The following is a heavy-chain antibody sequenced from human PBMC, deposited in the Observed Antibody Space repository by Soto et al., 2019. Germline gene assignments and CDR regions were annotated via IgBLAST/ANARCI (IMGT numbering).Heavy chain of an antibody. Sequence: GASVKVSCKASGGTFSSYAISWVRQAPGQGLEWMGGIIPIFGTANYAQKFQGRVTITADESTSTAYMELSSLRSEDTAVYYCARETGFWGEGHYYYYCGMDVWGQGTTVTVSS. V-gene: IGHV1-69*13. CDR3: ARETGFWGEGHYYYYCGMDV. J-gene: IGHJ6*02. CDR1: GGTFSSYA. CDR2: IIPIFGTA. D-gene: IGHD3-16*01.